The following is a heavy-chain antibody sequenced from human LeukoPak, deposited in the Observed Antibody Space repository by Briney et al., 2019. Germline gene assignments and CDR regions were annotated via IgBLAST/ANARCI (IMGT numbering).Heavy chain of an antibody. Sequence: GGSLRLSCAASGFTFSSYSMNWVRQAPGKGLEWISFISSNSRTILYTDSVKGRFTSSRDNAKDSLYLQMNNLRVEDTAVYYCARDVGVYGDYAILGYWGQGTLVTVSS. CDR3: ARDVGVYGDYAILGY. V-gene: IGHV3-48*01. D-gene: IGHD4-17*01. CDR1: GFTFSSYS. CDR2: ISSNSRTI. J-gene: IGHJ4*02.